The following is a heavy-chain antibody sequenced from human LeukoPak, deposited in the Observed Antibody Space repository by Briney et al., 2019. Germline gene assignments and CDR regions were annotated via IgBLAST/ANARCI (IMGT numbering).Heavy chain of an antibody. CDR3: ARDTLKYYYDSSGCFDL. V-gene: IGHV4-59*12. D-gene: IGHD3-22*01. Sequence: SETLSLTCTVSGGSISSYYWSWIRQPPGKGLEWIGYIHYSGSTNYNPSLKSRVIMSVDTSKNQFSLKLSSVTAADTAVYYCARDTLKYYYDSSGCFDLWGRGTLVTVSS. CDR2: IHYSGST. CDR1: GGSISSYY. J-gene: IGHJ2*01.